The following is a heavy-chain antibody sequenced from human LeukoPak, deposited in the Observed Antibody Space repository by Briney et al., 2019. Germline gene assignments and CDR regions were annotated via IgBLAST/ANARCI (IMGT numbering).Heavy chain of an antibody. CDR2: IIGNGGST. CDR1: GFTFSDYI. CDR3: ARGGRCSTTTCHIFDF. D-gene: IGHD2-2*01. J-gene: IGHJ4*02. Sequence: PGGSLRLSCAASGFTFSDYIIHWVRQVPGKGLEYVSAIIGNGGSTFYANSVKGRFTISRDNSENTVYLQMGSLRPEDMAVSYCARGGRCSTTTCHIFDFWGQGTLVTVSS. V-gene: IGHV3-64*01.